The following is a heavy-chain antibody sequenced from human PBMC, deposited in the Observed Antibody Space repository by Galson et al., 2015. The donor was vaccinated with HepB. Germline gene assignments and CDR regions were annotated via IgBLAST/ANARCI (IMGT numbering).Heavy chain of an antibody. CDR1: GFTFDDYA. J-gene: IGHJ4*02. V-gene: IGHV3-9*01. Sequence: SLRLSCAASGFTFDDYAMHWVRPAPGKGLEWVSGVDWNGESIGYADSVKGRFTISRDNAKSSLYLQMNSLRPEDTALYYCAKTTHNRTSGWYYYFDFWGQGALVTVSS. D-gene: IGHD6-13*01. CDR2: VDWNGESI. CDR3: AKTTHNRTSGWYYYFDF.